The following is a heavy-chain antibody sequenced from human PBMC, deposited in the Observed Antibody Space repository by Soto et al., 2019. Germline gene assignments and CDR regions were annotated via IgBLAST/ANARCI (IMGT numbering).Heavy chain of an antibody. CDR1: GFTFSSYN. Sequence: GGSLRLSCEASGFTFSSYNMNRVRQAPGKGLEWVSSISSSSSYIYYADSVKGRFTISRDNAKNSLYLQMNSLRAEDTAVYYWARQYCGGACPIPGPSWGQGTLVIVSS. CDR3: ARQYCGGACPIPGPS. J-gene: IGHJ5*02. CDR2: ISSSSSYI. V-gene: IGHV3-21*01. D-gene: IGHD2-21*02.